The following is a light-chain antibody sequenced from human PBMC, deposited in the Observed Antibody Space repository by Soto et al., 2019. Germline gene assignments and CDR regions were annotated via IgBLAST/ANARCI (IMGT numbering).Light chain of an antibody. V-gene: IGLV3-9*01. J-gene: IGLJ3*02. CDR2: RDR. CDR1: NIGSKN. Sequence: SYELTQPLSVSVAPGQTARITCGGNNIGSKNVHWYQQKPGQAPVLVIYRDRNRPSGIPERSSGSNSGNTATLTISRAQAGDEAGYYCQVWDSSTAWVFGGGTKLTVL. CDR3: QVWDSSTAWV.